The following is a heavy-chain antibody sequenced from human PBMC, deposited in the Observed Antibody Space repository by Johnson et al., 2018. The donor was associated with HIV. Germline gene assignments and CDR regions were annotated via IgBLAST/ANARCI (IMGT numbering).Heavy chain of an antibody. Sequence: VQLVESGGGLVKPGGSLRLSCAASGFTFNDYYMSWIRQAPGKGLEWVADISHDGSKKYYADSVKGRFTISRDNSSNTLYLQMNSLRVEDTAVYYCAREGTIHSAFDIWGQGTMVTVSS. CDR1: GFTFNDYY. J-gene: IGHJ3*02. CDR3: AREGTIHSAFDI. CDR2: ISHDGSKK. D-gene: IGHD2-15*01. V-gene: IGHV3-30-3*01.